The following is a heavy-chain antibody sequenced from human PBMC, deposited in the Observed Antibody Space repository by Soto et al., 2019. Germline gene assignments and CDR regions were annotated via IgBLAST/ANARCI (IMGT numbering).Heavy chain of an antibody. Sequence: GGSLRLSCAASGFTFSSYGMHWVRQAPGKGLEWVAVISYDGSNKYYADSVKGRFTISRDNSKNTLYLQMNSLRAEDTAVYYCAKALYSSGSYGSGASYGMDVWGQGPTGTVTS. CDR1: GFTFSSYG. J-gene: IGHJ6*02. V-gene: IGHV3-30*18. CDR3: AKALYSSGSYGSGASYGMDV. CDR2: ISYDGSNK. D-gene: IGHD6-19*01.